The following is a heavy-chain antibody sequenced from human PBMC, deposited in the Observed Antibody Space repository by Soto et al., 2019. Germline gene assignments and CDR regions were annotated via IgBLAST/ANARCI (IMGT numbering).Heavy chain of an antibody. J-gene: IGHJ4*02. D-gene: IGHD2-15*01. CDR1: GGSISSYY. Sequence: SETLSLTCTVSGGSISSYYWSWVRQPPGKGLEWIGYIYYSGSTYYNPSLKSRVTISVHTSKNQFSLKLSSVTAADTAVYYCARHLEGWTYCFDYWGQGTLVTVSS. CDR2: IYYSGST. V-gene: IGHV4-59*08. CDR3: ARHLEGWTYCFDY.